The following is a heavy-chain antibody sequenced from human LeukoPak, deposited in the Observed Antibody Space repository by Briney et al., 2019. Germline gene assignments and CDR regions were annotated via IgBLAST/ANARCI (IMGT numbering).Heavy chain of an antibody. CDR3: AKAPVTSCRGAFCYPFDS. CDR2: TSSSDAGK. CDR1: GFSLSSYA. D-gene: IGHD2-15*01. J-gene: IGHJ4*02. V-gene: IGHV3-23*01. Sequence: PGGSLRLSCTVSGFSLSSYALSWVRRAPGKGLEWVSATSSSDAGKYYADSVRGRFTISGDNSRNTMYLQMNSLRVEDAAVYYCAKAPVTSCRGAFCYPFDSWGQGTLVTVSS.